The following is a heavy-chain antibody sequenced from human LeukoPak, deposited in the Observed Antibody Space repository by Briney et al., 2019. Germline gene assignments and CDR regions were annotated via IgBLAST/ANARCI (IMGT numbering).Heavy chain of an antibody. CDR1: GFTFTSSA. V-gene: IGHV1-58*01. CDR2: IVVGSGNT. J-gene: IGHJ6*03. CDR3: AAGEIVVVPAVYYMDV. D-gene: IGHD2-2*01. Sequence: ASVKVSCKASGFTFTSSAVQWVRQARGQRLEWIGWIVVGSGNTNYAQKFQERVTITRDMSTSTAYMELSSLRSEDTAVYYCAAGEIVVVPAVYYMDVWGKGATVTVSS.